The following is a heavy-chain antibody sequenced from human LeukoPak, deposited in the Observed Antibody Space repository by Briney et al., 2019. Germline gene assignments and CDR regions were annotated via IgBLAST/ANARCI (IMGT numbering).Heavy chain of an antibody. D-gene: IGHD6-13*01. J-gene: IGHJ4*02. CDR2: IYYSGST. CDR3: ARGASFHSSSWYSFDY. V-gene: IGHV4-39*07. Sequence: KPSETLSLTCTVSGGSISSSSYYWGWIRQPPGKGLEWIGSIYYSGSTYYNPSLKSRVTISVDTSKNQFSLKLSSVTAADTAVYYCARGASFHSSSWYSFDYWGQGTLVTVSS. CDR1: GGSISSSSYY.